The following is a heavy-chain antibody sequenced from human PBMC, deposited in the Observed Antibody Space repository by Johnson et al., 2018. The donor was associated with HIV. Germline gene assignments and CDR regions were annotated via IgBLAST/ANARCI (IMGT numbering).Heavy chain of an antibody. D-gene: IGHD3-22*01. V-gene: IGHV3-15*01. CDR3: TTVSGYYDSSGYYYPDAFDI. CDR1: GFSFSNAW. Sequence: VQLVESGGGVVQPGRSLRLSCEASGFSFSNAWMNWVRQAPGKGLEWVGRIKSKTDGGTTDYAAPVKGRFTISRDDSKNTLYLQMNSLKTEDTAVYYCTTVSGYYDSSGYYYPDAFDIWGQGTMVTVSS. CDR2: IKSKTDGGTT. J-gene: IGHJ3*02.